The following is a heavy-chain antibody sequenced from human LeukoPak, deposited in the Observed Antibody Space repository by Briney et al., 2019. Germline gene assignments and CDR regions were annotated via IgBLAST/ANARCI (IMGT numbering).Heavy chain of an antibody. D-gene: IGHD3-3*01. V-gene: IGHV4-61*02. CDR1: GDSISSGNYY. J-gene: IGHJ2*01. CDR3: ARDGRFLEWSAPYWYFDL. Sequence: SETLSLTCTVSGDSISSGNYYWSWIRQPAGKGLEWIGRLYPSGSTNYNPSLKSRVTISVDTSKNQFSLKLSSVTAADTAVYYCARDGRFLEWSAPYWYFDLWGRGTLVTVSS. CDR2: LYPSGST.